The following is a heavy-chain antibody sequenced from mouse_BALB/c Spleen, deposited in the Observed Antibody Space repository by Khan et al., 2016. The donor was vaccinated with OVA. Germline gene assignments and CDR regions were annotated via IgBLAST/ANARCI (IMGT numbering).Heavy chain of an antibody. Sequence: VQLQQSGAELVKAGASVKMSCKASGYTFTSYWMHWVKQRLGQGLEWFAETNHTNGRTYYNEKFKSKATLTVDKSSSTAYMLLSGPTFEDSAVYYCARIKKIVATDFDYWGQGTTLTVSS. D-gene: IGHD1-1*01. J-gene: IGHJ2*01. CDR2: TNHTNGRT. CDR1: GYTFTSYW. CDR3: ARIKKIVATDFDY. V-gene: IGHV1S81*02.